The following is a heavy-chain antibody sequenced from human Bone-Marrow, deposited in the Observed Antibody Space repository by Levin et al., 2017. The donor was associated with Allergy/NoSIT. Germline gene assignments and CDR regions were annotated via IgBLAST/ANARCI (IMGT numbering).Heavy chain of an antibody. D-gene: IGHD6-13*01. V-gene: IGHV1-8*01. J-gene: IGHJ6*02. CDR2: MNPSSGKT. CDR3: ARGDLSSWSLTYYYYSGMDV. CDR1: GSTVSDYD. Sequence: PGGSLRLSCKASGSTVSDYDINWVRQAAGQGLEWMGWMNPSSGKTRFAQKFQGRVAMTSDTSINTAYMELTSLRSEDTAVYYCARGDLSSWSLTYYYYSGMDVWGQGTTVTVSS.